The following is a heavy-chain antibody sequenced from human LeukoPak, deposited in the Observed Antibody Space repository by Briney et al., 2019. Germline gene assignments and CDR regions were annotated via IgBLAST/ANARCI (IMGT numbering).Heavy chain of an antibody. J-gene: IGHJ6*03. Sequence: PSETLSLTCTVSGGSISSYYWSWIRQPAGKGLEWIGRIYTSGSTNYNPSLKSRVTMSVDTSKNQFSLKLSSVTAADTAVYYCARETPQLWLHGLHYYYYMDVWGKGTTVTISS. D-gene: IGHD5-18*01. CDR1: GGSISSYY. CDR2: IYTSGST. V-gene: IGHV4-4*07. CDR3: ARETPQLWLHGLHYYYYMDV.